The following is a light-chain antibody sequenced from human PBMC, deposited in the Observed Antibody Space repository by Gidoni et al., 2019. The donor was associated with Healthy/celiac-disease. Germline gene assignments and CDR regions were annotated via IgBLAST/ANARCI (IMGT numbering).Light chain of an antibody. CDR2: AAS. J-gene: IGKJ1*01. CDR1: QSISSY. V-gene: IGKV1-39*01. CDR3: QQSYSTLWT. Sequence: DIQMTQSPSSLSASVGDRVTITCRASQSISSYLNWYQQKPGKAPKLLIYAASSLQSGVPSRFSGSGAGTDFTLTISSLQPEDCETYYCQQSYSTLWTFGQGTKVEIK.